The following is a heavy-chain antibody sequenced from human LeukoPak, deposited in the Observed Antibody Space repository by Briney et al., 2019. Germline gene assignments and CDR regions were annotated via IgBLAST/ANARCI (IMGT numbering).Heavy chain of an antibody. Sequence: GGSLRLSCEASGFTFSTYAINWVRQAPGKGPEWVSYISSSSSIIYYADSVKGRFTISRDNAKNSLFLQMNSLGAEDTAVYYCARAPTIGTTAIFDYWGRGTLVTVSS. CDR1: GFTFSTYA. V-gene: IGHV3-48*04. CDR2: ISSSSSII. CDR3: ARAPTIGTTAIFDY. J-gene: IGHJ4*02. D-gene: IGHD5-24*01.